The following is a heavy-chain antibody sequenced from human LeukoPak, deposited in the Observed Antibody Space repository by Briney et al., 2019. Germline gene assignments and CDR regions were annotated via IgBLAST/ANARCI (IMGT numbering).Heavy chain of an antibody. CDR3: AKDVTGTGAFDI. CDR2: IKQDGSEK. CDR1: GFTFSNYW. Sequence: GGSLRLSCAVSGFTFSNYWMTWVRQTPGKGLEWVASIKQDGSEKYYVDSVKGRFTISRDNAKNSLYLQMNSLRAEDTALYYCAKDVTGTGAFDIWGQGTMVTVSS. V-gene: IGHV3-7*03. D-gene: IGHD1-7*01. J-gene: IGHJ3*02.